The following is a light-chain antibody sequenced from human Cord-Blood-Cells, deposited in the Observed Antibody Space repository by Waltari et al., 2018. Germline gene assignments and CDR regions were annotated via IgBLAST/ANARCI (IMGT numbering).Light chain of an antibody. V-gene: IGLV3-1*01. CDR3: QAWDSSHVV. CDR1: KLGEKY. CDR2: QDS. J-gene: IGLJ2*01. Sequence: SYELTQSPSVSVSPGQTASITRSGDKLGEKYACWYQQKPGQSPVLVIYQDSKRPSGIPERFSGSNSGNTATLTISGTQAMDEADYYCQAWDSSHVVFGGGTKLTVL.